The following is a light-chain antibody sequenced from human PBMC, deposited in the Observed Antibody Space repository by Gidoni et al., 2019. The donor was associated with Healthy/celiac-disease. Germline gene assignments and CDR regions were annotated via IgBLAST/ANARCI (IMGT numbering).Light chain of an antibody. J-gene: IGKJ2*01. CDR1: QSVSSN. CDR3: QRYNNWPPYT. V-gene: IGKV3-15*01. CDR2: GAS. Sequence: EIVMTQSPATLSVSPGERATLSCMASQSVSSNLAGYQQKPGQAPRLLIYGASTRATGIPARFSGSVSGTEFTLTISILQSEDFAVYYCQRYNNWPPYTFGQGTKLEIK.